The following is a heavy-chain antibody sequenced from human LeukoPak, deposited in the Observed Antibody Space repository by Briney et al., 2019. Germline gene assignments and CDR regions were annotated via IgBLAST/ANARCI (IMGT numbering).Heavy chain of an antibody. V-gene: IGHV3-30-3*01. CDR2: ISYDGSNK. Sequence: PGGSLRLSCAASGFTFSSYAMSWVRQAPGKGLEWVAVISYDGSNKYYADSVKGRFTISRDNSKNTLYLQMNSLRAEDTAVYYCARDITIFGVVHFDYWGQGTLVTVSS. CDR1: GFTFSSYA. D-gene: IGHD3-3*01. J-gene: IGHJ4*02. CDR3: ARDITIFGVVHFDY.